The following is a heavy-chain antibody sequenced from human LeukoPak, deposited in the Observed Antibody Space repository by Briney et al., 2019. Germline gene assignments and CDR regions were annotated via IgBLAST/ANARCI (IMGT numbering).Heavy chain of an antibody. Sequence: GGSLRLCWAASRFTFSSYGMHWVRQAPGKGLEWVALISYDGSNKDYADFVKGRFTISRDNSKNTLYLQMNSLRAEDTAVYYCARDQGPLYYDSSGYYLSAFDYWGQGTLVTVSS. CDR3: ARDQGPLYYDSSGYYLSAFDY. J-gene: IGHJ4*02. V-gene: IGHV3-30-3*01. D-gene: IGHD3-22*01. CDR1: RFTFSSYG. CDR2: ISYDGSNK.